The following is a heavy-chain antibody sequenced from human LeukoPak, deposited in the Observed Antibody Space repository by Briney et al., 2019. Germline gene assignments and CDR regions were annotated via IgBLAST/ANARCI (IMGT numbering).Heavy chain of an antibody. Sequence: GRSLRLSCTASGFTFSSYAMSWVRQAPGKGLEWVSAISGSGGSTYYADSVKGRFTISRDNSKNTLYLQMNSLRAEDTAVYYCAKDGFENWFDPWGQGTLVTVSS. J-gene: IGHJ5*02. CDR3: AKDGFENWFDP. CDR2: ISGSGGST. D-gene: IGHD2-2*03. CDR1: GFTFSSYA. V-gene: IGHV3-23*01.